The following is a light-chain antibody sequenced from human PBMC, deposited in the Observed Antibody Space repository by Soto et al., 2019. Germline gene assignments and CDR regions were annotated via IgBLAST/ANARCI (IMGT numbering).Light chain of an antibody. Sequence: QSALTQPASVSGSPGQSITISCTGTSSDVGGYNYVSWYQQHPGKAPKLVIYEVTKRPSGVSNRFSGSKSGNTASLIISGLQAEDETDYYCSSYTSTNHVVFGGGTKLTVL. J-gene: IGLJ2*01. CDR3: SSYTSTNHVV. V-gene: IGLV2-14*01. CDR2: EVT. CDR1: SSDVGGYNY.